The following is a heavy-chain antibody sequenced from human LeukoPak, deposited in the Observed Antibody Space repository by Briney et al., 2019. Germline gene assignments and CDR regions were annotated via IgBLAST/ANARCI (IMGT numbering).Heavy chain of an antibody. CDR2: MAQDGSEK. V-gene: IGHV3-7*05. CDR3: ARGPYDY. CDR1: GITFTGNW. J-gene: IGHJ4*02. Sequence: PGGSLRLSCAASGITFTGNWHWVRQAPGKGLEWVATMAQDGSEKYYVDSVKGRFTISRDNAKNSLYPQMNSLRVEDTAVYYCARGPYDYWGQGTLVTVSS.